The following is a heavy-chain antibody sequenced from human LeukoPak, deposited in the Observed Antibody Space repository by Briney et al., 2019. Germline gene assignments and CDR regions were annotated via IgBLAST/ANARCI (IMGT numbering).Heavy chain of an antibody. CDR2: ISYDGSNK. J-gene: IGHJ4*02. CDR3: ARDLGLTGYYATFDY. CDR1: GFTFSSYA. D-gene: IGHD3-9*01. Sequence: GRSLRLSCAASGFTFSSYAMHWVRQAPGKGLEWMAVISYDGSNKYYADSVKGRFTISRDNSKNTLYLQMNSLRAEDTAVYYCARDLGLTGYYATFDYWGQGTLVTVSS. V-gene: IGHV3-30-3*01.